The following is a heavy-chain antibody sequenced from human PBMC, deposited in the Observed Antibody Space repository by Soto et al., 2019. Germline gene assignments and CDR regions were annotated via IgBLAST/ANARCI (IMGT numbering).Heavy chain of an antibody. Sequence: QVQLQESGPGLVKPSETLSLTCTVSGGFVTTYYWRWIRQPPGKGLEWIGYIYDSGSTNYNPSLKSRVTISVDTSKSQFSLKLSSVTAADTAVYYCASGPTVHYFDYWGQGTLVTVSS. V-gene: IGHV4-59*08. J-gene: IGHJ4*02. D-gene: IGHD4-17*01. CDR2: IYDSGST. CDR1: GGFVTTYY. CDR3: ASGPTVHYFDY.